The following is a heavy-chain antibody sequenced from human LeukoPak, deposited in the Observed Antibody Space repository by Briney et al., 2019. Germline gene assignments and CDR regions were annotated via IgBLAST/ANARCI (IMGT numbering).Heavy chain of an antibody. V-gene: IGHV1-18*01. J-gene: IGHJ5*02. CDR1: GYTFPNFG. Sequence: ASVKVSCKASGYTFPNFGISWLRQAPGQELEWMGWISPYNGNTDYPQKVRGRVTMTTDTSTSTAYMELRSLRSDDTAVYYCARGGVGHCSGGSCPTSWFDPWGQGTLVTVSS. CDR3: ARGGVGHCSGGSCPTSWFDP. D-gene: IGHD2-15*01. CDR2: ISPYNGNT.